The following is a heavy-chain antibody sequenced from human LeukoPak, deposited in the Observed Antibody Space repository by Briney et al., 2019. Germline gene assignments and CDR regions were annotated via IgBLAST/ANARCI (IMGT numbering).Heavy chain of an antibody. D-gene: IGHD2-21*02. CDR3: ARCLRGSDFVAQDAFDI. V-gene: IGHV1-46*01. Sequence: ASVKVSCKASGYTFISYYMHWVRQAPGQGLEWMGIINPSGGSTSYTQKFQGRVTMTRDTSTSTVYMELSSLRSEDTAVYYCARCLRGSDFVAQDAFDIWGQGTTVTVSS. J-gene: IGHJ3*02. CDR2: INPSGGST. CDR1: GYTFISYY.